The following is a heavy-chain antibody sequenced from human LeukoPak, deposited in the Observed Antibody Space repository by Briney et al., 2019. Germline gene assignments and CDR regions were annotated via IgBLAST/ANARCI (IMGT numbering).Heavy chain of an antibody. CDR3: ARDRGTTVYYCLDS. D-gene: IGHD5/OR15-5a*01. CDR2: IYHTEST. Sequence: PSETLSLTRSVSGGPITEYYCGSIPQPPGNGLEWIGYIYHTESTNYSPSLKSRVTMSVDASRNQFSLKLVSVTAADTAVYYCARDRGTTVYYCLDSWGQGILVTVSS. V-gene: IGHV4-59*01. CDR1: GGPITEYY. J-gene: IGHJ4*02.